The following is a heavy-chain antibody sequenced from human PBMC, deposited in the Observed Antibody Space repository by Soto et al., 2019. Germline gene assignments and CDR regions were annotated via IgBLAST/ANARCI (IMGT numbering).Heavy chain of an antibody. CDR2: LYNAERT. J-gene: IGHJ4*02. CDR3: AREPLAHSYFDF. V-gene: IGHV4-4*07. Sequence: SETLSLTCTVSGGSVSSHYWSWIRQPAGKGLEWLGRLYNAERTSYNPSLKGRVTMSMDTSNNQFSLKLTSVTAADTAVYFCAREPLAHSYFDFWGQGTLVTVSS. CDR1: GGSVSSHY.